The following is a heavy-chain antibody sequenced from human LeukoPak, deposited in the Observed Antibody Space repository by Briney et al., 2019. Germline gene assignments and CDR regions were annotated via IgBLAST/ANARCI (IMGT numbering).Heavy chain of an antibody. D-gene: IGHD3-10*01. Sequence: SETLSLTCAVSGYSISSGYYWGWIRQPPGRGLEWIGSIYHSGSTYYNPSLKSRVTISVDTSKNQFSLKLSSVTAADTAVYYCARERRSITMVRGVIGPVWGQGTLVTVSS. CDR1: GYSISSGYY. CDR2: IYHSGST. V-gene: IGHV4-38-2*02. CDR3: ARERRSITMVRGVIGPV. J-gene: IGHJ4*02.